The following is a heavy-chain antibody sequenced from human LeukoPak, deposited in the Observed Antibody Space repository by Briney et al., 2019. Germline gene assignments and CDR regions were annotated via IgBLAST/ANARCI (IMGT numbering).Heavy chain of an antibody. CDR2: INPNSGGT. D-gene: IGHD3-22*01. V-gene: IGHV1-2*02. CDR3: ARERSRDYYDSSGYVPYY. Sequence: ASVKVSCKASGYTFTSYGISWVRQAPGQGLEWMGWINPNSGGTNYAQKFQGRVTMTRDTSISTAYMELSRLRSDDTAVYYCARERSRDYYDSSGYVPYYWGQGTLVTVSS. CDR1: GYTFTSYG. J-gene: IGHJ4*02.